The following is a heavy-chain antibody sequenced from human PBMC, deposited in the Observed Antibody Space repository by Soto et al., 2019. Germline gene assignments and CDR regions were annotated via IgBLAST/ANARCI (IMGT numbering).Heavy chain of an antibody. CDR2: AYHNGLT. CDR1: GDSVTSNVW. Sequence: ETLSLTCAVSGDSVTSNVWWSWVRQPPGKGLGWIGEAYHNGLTDYNPSLKSRVTMSVDTSKNEFSLKLTSLTAADTAIYYCARDAAVPGESDRFDYWGQGTRVTVSS. D-gene: IGHD6-19*01. CDR3: ARDAAVPGESDRFDY. V-gene: IGHV4-4*02. J-gene: IGHJ4*02.